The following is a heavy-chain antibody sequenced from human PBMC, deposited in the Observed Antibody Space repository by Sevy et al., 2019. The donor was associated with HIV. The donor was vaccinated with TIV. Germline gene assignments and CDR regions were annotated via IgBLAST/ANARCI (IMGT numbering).Heavy chain of an antibody. J-gene: IGHJ5*02. Sequence: SETLSLTCTVSGASIDSSSYYWGWIRQPPGKGLEWIGTIYYTGKTYYVPSLKSRVTISADMSNNQFSLRLRSVTAADTAVYYCARRMAETTTSGWFDPWGQGTLVTVSS. D-gene: IGHD4-17*01. CDR3: ARRMAETTTSGWFDP. CDR1: GASIDSSSYY. CDR2: IYYTGKT. V-gene: IGHV4-39*01.